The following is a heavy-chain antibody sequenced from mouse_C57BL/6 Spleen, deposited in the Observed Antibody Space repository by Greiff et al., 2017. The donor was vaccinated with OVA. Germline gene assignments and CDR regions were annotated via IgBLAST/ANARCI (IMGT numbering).Heavy chain of an antibody. J-gene: IGHJ3*01. CDR2: ISSGSSTI. Sequence: EVKLVESGGGLVKPGGSLKLSCAASGFTFSDYGMHWVRQAPEKGLEWVAYISSGSSTIYYADTVKGRFTISRDNAKNTLFLQMTSLRSEDTAMYYCARSQGGFAYWGQGTLVTVSA. CDR1: GFTFSDYG. D-gene: IGHD3-2*02. CDR3: ARSQGGFAY. V-gene: IGHV5-17*01.